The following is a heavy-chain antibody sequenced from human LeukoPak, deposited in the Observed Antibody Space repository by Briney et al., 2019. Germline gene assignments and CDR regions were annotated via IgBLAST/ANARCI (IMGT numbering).Heavy chain of an antibody. V-gene: IGHV4-4*07. CDR2: ISGSGST. Sequence: SETLSLTCSVSGDSISYFYRSWMRQAAGKGLEWIGRISGSGSTDYNASLKSRVTMSVDTSKNQLSLKVISVTAADTAVYYCARQGVLWFGEYLWGQGTLVTVSS. J-gene: IGHJ5*02. D-gene: IGHD3-10*01. CDR1: GDSISYFY. CDR3: ARQGVLWFGEYL.